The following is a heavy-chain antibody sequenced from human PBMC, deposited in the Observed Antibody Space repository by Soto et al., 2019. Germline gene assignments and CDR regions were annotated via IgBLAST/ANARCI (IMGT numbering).Heavy chain of an antibody. Sequence: ASVKVSCKASGYTFTSYAMHWVRQAPGQSLEWMGWINAGNGNTKYSQKFQGRVTITRDTSASTAYMELSSLRSEDTAVYYCARVYDFWSGSPSFPERTFDYWGQGTLVTVSS. CDR2: INAGNGNT. V-gene: IGHV1-3*01. CDR3: ARVYDFWSGSPSFPERTFDY. CDR1: GYTFTSYA. D-gene: IGHD3-3*01. J-gene: IGHJ4*02.